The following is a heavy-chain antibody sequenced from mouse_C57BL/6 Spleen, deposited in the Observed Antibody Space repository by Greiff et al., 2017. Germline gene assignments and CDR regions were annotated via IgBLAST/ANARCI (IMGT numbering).Heavy chain of an antibody. Sequence: EVKLMESGPGLVKPSQSLSLTCSVTGYSITSGYYWNWIRQFPGNKLEWMGYISYDGSNNYNPSLKNRISITRDTSKNQFFLKLNSVTTEDTATYYCARHYDYDGDYFDYWGQGTTRTVSS. CDR3: ARHYDYDGDYFDY. J-gene: IGHJ2*01. CDR1: GYSITSGYY. CDR2: ISYDGSN. D-gene: IGHD2-4*01. V-gene: IGHV3-6*01.